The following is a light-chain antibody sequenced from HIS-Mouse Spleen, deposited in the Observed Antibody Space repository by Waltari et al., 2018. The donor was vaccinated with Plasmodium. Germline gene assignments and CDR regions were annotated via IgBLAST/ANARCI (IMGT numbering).Light chain of an antibody. CDR2: EVS. CDR1: SSDGGCYNY. V-gene: IGLV2-14*01. J-gene: IGLJ1*01. Sequence: QSALTQPASVSGSPGQSTTISCTGTSSDGGCYNYVPWYQQHPGKAPKLLIYEVSNRPSGVSNRFSGSKSGNTASLTISGLQAEDEADYYCSSYTSSSTLDVFGTGTKVTVL. CDR3: SSYTSSSTLDV.